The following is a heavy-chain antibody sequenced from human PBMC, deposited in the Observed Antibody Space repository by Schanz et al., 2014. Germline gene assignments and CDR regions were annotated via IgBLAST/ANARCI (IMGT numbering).Heavy chain of an antibody. CDR1: GGTFSSYT. Sequence: QVQLVQSGAEVKKPGSSVKVSCKASGGTFSSYTISWVRQAPGQGLEWMGRILPIVGIANYAQNFQGRVTITADKFTSTAYMELRSLRSDDTAMYYCARGPSILDYWGQGTLVTVSS. V-gene: IGHV1-69*02. CDR3: ARGPSILDY. CDR2: ILPIVGIA. J-gene: IGHJ4*02. D-gene: IGHD2-2*01.